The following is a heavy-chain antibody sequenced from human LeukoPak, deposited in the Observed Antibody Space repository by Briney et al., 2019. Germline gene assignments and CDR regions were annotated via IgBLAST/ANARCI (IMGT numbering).Heavy chain of an antibody. CDR3: AKTYSFGGVVKGSYYFDY. D-gene: IGHD3-3*01. CDR2: IRGSGGST. Sequence: GGSLRLSCAASGFTFSSYAMSWVRQAPGKGLEWVSAIRGSGGSTYYADSVKGRFTISRDNSKNTLYLQMNSLRAEDTAVYYCAKTYSFGGVVKGSYYFDYWGQGTLVAVSS. J-gene: IGHJ4*02. CDR1: GFTFSSYA. V-gene: IGHV3-23*01.